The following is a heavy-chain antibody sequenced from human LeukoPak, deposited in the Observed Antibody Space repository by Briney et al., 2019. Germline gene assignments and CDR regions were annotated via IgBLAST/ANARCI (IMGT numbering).Heavy chain of an antibody. CDR2: IYYSGST. CDR1: GGSISSYY. V-gene: IGHV4-59*01. J-gene: IGHJ6*02. CDR3: ARVYGSGSYGGMDV. Sequence: SETLSLTCTVSGGSISSYYWSWIQQPPGKGLEWIGYIYYSGSTNYNPSLKSRVTISVDTSKNQFSLKLSSVTAADTAVYYCARVYGSGSYGGMDVWGQGTTVTVSS. D-gene: IGHD3-10*01.